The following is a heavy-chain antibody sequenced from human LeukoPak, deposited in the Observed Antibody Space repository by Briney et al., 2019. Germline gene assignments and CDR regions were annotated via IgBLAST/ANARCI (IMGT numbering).Heavy chain of an antibody. V-gene: IGHV3-33*01. Sequence: GSLRLSCVVSGLSFRNYGMHWVRQAPGQGLEWVAVIYYDGSNQYYADSVKGRFTVSRDNAKNTLYLQMDSLRAEDTAVYYCVRNLAVAGTCFDSWGQGTLVTVSS. CDR3: VRNLAVAGTCFDS. D-gene: IGHD6-19*01. CDR2: IYYDGSNQ. J-gene: IGHJ4*02. CDR1: GLSFRNYG.